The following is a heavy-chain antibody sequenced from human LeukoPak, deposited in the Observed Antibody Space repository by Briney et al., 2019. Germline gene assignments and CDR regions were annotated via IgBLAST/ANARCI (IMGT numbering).Heavy chain of an antibody. V-gene: IGHV3-15*01. Sequence: PGGSLRLSCAASGFTFSNAWMSWVRQAPGKGLEWVGRIKSKTDGGTTDYAAPVKGRFTISRDDSKNTLYLQMNSLRAEDTAVYYCARDYSGNDAFDIWGQGTMVTVSS. CDR1: GFTFSNAW. CDR2: IKSKTDGGTT. D-gene: IGHD2-21*01. J-gene: IGHJ3*02. CDR3: ARDYSGNDAFDI.